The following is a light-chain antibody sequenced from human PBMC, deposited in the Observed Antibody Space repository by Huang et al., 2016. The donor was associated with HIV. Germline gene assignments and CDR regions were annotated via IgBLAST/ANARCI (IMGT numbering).Light chain of an antibody. J-gene: IGKJ3*01. V-gene: IGKV3-15*01. Sequence: EIVMTQSPGTLSVSPGERATLSCRASQSVRSNLAWYQQKPDQAPRLLIYDASTRATGVPARFSGSGSGTQFTLSISSLQSEDFAVYYCQQYDNWPPFTFGPGTKVDIK. CDR2: DAS. CDR3: QQYDNWPPFT. CDR1: QSVRSN.